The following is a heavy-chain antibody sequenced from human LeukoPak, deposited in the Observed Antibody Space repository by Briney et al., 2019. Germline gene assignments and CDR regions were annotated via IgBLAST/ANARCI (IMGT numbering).Heavy chain of an antibody. Sequence: PSETLSLTCTVSGGSISSYYWSWIRQPPGKGLEWIGEINHSGSTNYNPSLKSRVTISVDTSKNQFSLKLSSVTAADTAVYYCARGVGDRSGWYSVYWGQGTLVTVSS. V-gene: IGHV4-34*01. D-gene: IGHD6-19*01. CDR3: ARGVGDRSGWYSVY. J-gene: IGHJ4*02. CDR1: GGSISSYY. CDR2: INHSGST.